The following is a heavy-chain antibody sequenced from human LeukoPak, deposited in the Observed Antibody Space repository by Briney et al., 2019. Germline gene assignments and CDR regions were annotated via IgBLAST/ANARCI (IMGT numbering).Heavy chain of an antibody. Sequence: SSETLSLTCTVSGRSMSSYYWSWIRQPAGKGLEWIGRIYTSGSTNYNPSLKSRVTMSEDTSKNQFSLKLSSVTAADTAVYYCASEGYYDSSGYYSWGQGTLVTVSS. CDR1: GRSMSSYY. CDR3: ASEGYYDSSGYYS. CDR2: IYTSGST. V-gene: IGHV4-4*07. J-gene: IGHJ4*02. D-gene: IGHD3-22*01.